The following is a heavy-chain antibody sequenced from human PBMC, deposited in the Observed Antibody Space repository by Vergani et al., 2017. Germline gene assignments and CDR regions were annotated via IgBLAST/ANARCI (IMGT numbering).Heavy chain of an antibody. CDR3: GGQRPGSGWSPGDFDD. Sequence: QLQQSCPGLVKPSETLFLICTVFSDSLSSGSYYLGWIRPPPGKSLEWIGSIYYSGRTYYNPSLKRRVAISVDTSKKQFSLKVTSVTAADTAVYFWGGQRPGSGWSPGDFDDWGQGILVTVSS. V-gene: IGHV4-39*01. D-gene: IGHD6-19*01. CDR2: IYYSGRT. CDR1: SDSLSSGSYY. J-gene: IGHJ4*02.